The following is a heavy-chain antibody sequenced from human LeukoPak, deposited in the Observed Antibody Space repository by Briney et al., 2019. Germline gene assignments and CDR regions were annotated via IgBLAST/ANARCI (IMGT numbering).Heavy chain of an antibody. D-gene: IGHD2-15*01. J-gene: IGHJ4*02. V-gene: IGHV4-4*07. CDR1: GGSISSYY. Sequence: PSETLSLTCTVSGGSISSYYWSWIRQPAGKGLEWIGRIYTSGSTNYNPSLKSRVTISVGKSKNQFSLKLSSVTAADTAVYYCARDPVHCSGGTCYSFAYWGQGTPVTVSS. CDR3: ARDPVHCSGGTCYSFAY. CDR2: IYTSGST.